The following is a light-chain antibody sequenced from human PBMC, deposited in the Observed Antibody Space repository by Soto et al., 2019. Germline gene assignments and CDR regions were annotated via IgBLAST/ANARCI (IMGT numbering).Light chain of an antibody. J-gene: IGLJ2*01. CDR1: SSDIGGYNY. Sequence: QSALTQPASVSGSPGQSITIPCTGTSSDIGGYNYVSWYQQHPGKAPKLMIYEVTNRPSGVSDRFSGSKSGNTASLTISGLQAEDEGDYYCCSFTSSSTLVFGGGTKVTVL. V-gene: IGLV2-14*01. CDR3: CSFTSSSTLV. CDR2: EVT.